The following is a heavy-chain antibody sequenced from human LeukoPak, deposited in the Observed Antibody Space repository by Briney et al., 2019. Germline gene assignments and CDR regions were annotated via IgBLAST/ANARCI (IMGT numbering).Heavy chain of an antibody. V-gene: IGHV1-69*04. CDR2: IIPILGMA. J-gene: IGHJ4*02. D-gene: IGHD1/OR15-1a*01. CDR1: GGTFSTHP. Sequence: SVKVSCKASGGTFSTHPISWVRQAPGQGLEWMGKIIPILGMASYAQRFQARVTITAEDSTSTAYMDLSSLTSDDTAVYYCAREGFGDWEQLPFEHWGQGTLVSVSS. CDR3: AREGFGDWEQLPFEH.